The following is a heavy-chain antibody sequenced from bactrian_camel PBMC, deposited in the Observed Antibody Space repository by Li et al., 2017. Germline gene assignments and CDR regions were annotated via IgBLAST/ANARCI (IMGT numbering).Heavy chain of an antibody. D-gene: IGHD2*01. J-gene: IGHJ4*01. CDR1: GITFSRHD. CDR3: AARGPYCYTKLSVRDFTY. Sequence: DVQLVESGGGLAQPGESLRLSSVASGITFSRHDMSWVRQAPGKEVEWVAGITSLPSLFRAASYADSVKGRFTISRDNAKDTLYLQMNSLKPVDTAMYYCAARGPYCYTKLSVRDFTYRGQGTQVTVS. V-gene: IGHV3S40*01. CDR2: ITSLPSLFRAA.